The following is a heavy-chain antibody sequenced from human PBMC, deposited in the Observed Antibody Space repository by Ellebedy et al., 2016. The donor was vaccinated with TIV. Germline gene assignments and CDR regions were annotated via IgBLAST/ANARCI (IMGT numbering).Heavy chain of an antibody. Sequence: GGSLRLSCEASGFTLSDNWMTWVRQVPGKGLEWVASIKTDGSEKFYVGSVRGRFTISRDNAENSVFLQMSSLGADDTALYYCTRGPGRRDDLWGQGTLVTVSS. CDR1: GFTLSDNW. V-gene: IGHV3-7*03. CDR2: IKTDGSEK. J-gene: IGHJ5*02. CDR3: TRGPGRRDDL.